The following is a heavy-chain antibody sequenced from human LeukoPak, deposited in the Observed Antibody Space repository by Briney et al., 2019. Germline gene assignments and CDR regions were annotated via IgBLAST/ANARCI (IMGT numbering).Heavy chain of an antibody. CDR3: ARGDIVVVPAAIRRYYYYAMDV. Sequence: SETLSLTCTVSSGSISHYYWSWIRQPAGKGLEWIGRIYTSGSTNSNPSLKSRVTMSVDTPKNQFSLKLSSVTAADTAVYYCARGDIVVVPAAIRRYYYYAMDVWGQGTTVTVSS. D-gene: IGHD2-2*01. J-gene: IGHJ6*02. CDR2: IYTSGST. CDR1: SGSISHYY. V-gene: IGHV4-4*07.